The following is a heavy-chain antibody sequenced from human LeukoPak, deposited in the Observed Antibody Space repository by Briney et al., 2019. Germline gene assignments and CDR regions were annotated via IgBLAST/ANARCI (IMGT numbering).Heavy chain of an antibody. V-gene: IGHV3-30*18. J-gene: IGHJ4*02. CDR1: GFTFSGYG. D-gene: IGHD6-13*01. CDR3: AKGQQLDY. CDR2: ISYDGSNK. Sequence: PGGSLRLSCAASGFTFSGYGMHWVRHAPGKGLEWVAVISYDGSNKHYADSAKGRFTISRDNSKNTLYLQMNSLRAEDTAVYYCAKGQQLDYWGQGTLVTVSS.